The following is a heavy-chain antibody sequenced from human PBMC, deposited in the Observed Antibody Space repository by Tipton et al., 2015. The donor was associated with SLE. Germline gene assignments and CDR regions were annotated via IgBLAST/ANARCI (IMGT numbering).Heavy chain of an antibody. CDR1: GGSISRSNFY. CDR3: ARGAPREKEYYYYYMDA. J-gene: IGHJ6*03. V-gene: IGHV4-61*05. CDR2: IYYSGST. Sequence: TLSLTCTVSGGSISRSNFYWGWIRQPPGKGLEWIGYIYYSGSTNYNPSLKSRVTISVDTSKNQFSLKLSSVTAADTAVYYCARGAPREKEYYYYYMDAWGKGTTVTVSS.